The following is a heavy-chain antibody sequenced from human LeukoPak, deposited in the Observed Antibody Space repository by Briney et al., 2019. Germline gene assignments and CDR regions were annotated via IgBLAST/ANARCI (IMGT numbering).Heavy chain of an antibody. J-gene: IGHJ4*02. V-gene: IGHV3-7*01. CDR1: GFTFSSYW. CDR2: IKQDGSEK. CDR3: ASSGVRDYFDY. D-gene: IGHD3-10*01. Sequence: GGSLRLSCAASGFTFSSYWMSWVRQAPGKGLEWVANIKQDGSEKYYVDSVKGRFTISRDNAKNSLYLQMNSLRAEDTAVYYCASSGVRDYFDYWGQGTLVIVSS.